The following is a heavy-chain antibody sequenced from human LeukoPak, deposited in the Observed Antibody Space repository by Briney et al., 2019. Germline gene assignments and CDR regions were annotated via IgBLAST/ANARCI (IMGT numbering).Heavy chain of an antibody. CDR2: INTNTGNP. CDR1: GYTFSSYT. V-gene: IGHV7-4-1*02. J-gene: IGHJ4*02. D-gene: IGHD6-6*01. CDR3: ARDNRPRLVPFDY. Sequence: ASVKVSCKASGYTFSSYTINWVRQAPGQGLEWMGWINTNTGNPTYAQGFTGRFVFSLDTSVSTAYLQISSLKAEDTAVYYCARDNRPRLVPFDYWGQGTLVTVSS.